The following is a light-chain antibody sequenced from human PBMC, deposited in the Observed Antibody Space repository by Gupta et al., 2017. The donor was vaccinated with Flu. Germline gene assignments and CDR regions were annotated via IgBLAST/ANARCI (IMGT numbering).Light chain of an antibody. J-gene: IGLJ2*01. V-gene: IGLV3-21*02. CDR3: QVWDANSHNHVL. CDR1: AIGGKY. Sequence: SYVLTQPPYVSVVPGQPARITREGNAIGGKYVDCYHQKARQAPLLVVYNDRDRPSRIPQRFSGSNTGNTATLTISGVDAGEEAAYYCQVWDANSHNHVLFGGGTKLTVL. CDR2: NDR.